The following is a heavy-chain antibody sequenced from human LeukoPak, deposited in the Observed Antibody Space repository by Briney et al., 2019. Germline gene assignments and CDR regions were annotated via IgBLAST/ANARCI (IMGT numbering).Heavy chain of an antibody. J-gene: IGHJ5*02. CDR3: AGGKRNWFDP. D-gene: IGHD3-16*01. CDR1: GYTFTSYD. Sequence: ASVKVSCKASGYTFTSYDINWVGQATGQGLEWMGWINPNSGGTNYAQKFQGRVTMTRDTSISTAYMELSRLRSDDTAVYYCAGGKRNWFDPWGQGTLVTVSS. V-gene: IGHV1-2*02. CDR2: INPNSGGT.